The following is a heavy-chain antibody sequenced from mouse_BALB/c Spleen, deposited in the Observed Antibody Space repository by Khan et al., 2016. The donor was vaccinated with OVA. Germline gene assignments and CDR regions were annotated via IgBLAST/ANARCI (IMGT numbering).Heavy chain of an antibody. J-gene: IGHJ3*01. CDR1: GYTFTSYT. Sequence: QVQLKQSGAELARPGASVKLSCKASGYTFTSYTIHWIKLRPGQGLEWIGYINPSNGYTNYNQTFKDKATLTADKSSTTVYMQLSSLTSDDSAVYNCVRDGDYYRNDGWFAYWGQGTQVTVAA. CDR3: VRDGDYYRNDGWFAY. CDR2: INPSNGYT. V-gene: IGHV1-4*01. D-gene: IGHD2-14*01.